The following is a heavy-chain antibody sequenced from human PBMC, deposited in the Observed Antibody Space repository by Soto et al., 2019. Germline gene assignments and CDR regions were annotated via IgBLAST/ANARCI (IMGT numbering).Heavy chain of an antibody. CDR2: ISAYNGNT. J-gene: IGHJ4*01. CDR3: ARDSYPDYDYVWGSYRSTYPFDY. V-gene: IGHV1-18*04. D-gene: IGHD3-16*02. Sequence: GASVKVSCKASGYTFTSYGISWVRQAPGQGLEWMGWISAYNGNTNYAQKLQGRVTMTTDTSTSTAYMELRSLRSDDTAVYYCARDSYPDYDYVWGSYRSTYPFDYWG. CDR1: GYTFTSYG.